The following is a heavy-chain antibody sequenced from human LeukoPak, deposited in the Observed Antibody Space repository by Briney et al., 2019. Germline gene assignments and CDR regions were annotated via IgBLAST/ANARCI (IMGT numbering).Heavy chain of an antibody. Sequence: KTGGSLRLSCAASTFTFSSYTMNWVRQAPGTGLEWVSSISSSGSYIYYADSLKGRFTISRDNAKNSLYLQMNTLRAEDTAVYYCARDFRNSGWGHDYWGQATLVTVSS. D-gene: IGHD6-19*01. J-gene: IGHJ4*02. CDR1: TFTFSSYT. V-gene: IGHV3-21*01. CDR3: ARDFRNSGWGHDY. CDR2: ISSSGSYI.